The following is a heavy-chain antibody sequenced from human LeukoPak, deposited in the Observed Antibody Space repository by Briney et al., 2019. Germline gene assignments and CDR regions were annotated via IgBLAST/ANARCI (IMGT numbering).Heavy chain of an antibody. D-gene: IGHD3-22*01. V-gene: IGHV1-2*02. CDR1: GYTFSGNY. CDR3: ARGEDYYDSSGYFSIPHY. CDR2: INPNSGGT. Sequence: ASVKVSCKASGYTFSGNYMHWVRQAPGQGLEWMGWINPNSGGTNYAQKFQGRVTMTRDTSISTAYMELSSLRSDDTAVYYCARGEDYYDSSGYFSIPHYWGQGTLVTVSS. J-gene: IGHJ4*02.